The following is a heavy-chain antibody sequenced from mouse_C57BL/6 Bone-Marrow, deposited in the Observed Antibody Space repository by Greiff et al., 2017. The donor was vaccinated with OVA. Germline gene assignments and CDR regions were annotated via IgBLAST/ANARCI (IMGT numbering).Heavy chain of an antibody. D-gene: IGHD1-1*01. CDR1: GFSLTSYG. CDR3: ASPGGSRGYAMDY. Sequence: VKVVESGPGLVAPSQSLSITCTVSGFSLTSYGVHWVRQPPGKGLEWLVVIWSDGSTTYNSALKSRLSISKDNSKSQVFLKMNSLQTDDTAMYYCASPGGSRGYAMDYWGQGTSVTVSS. CDR2: IWSDGST. V-gene: IGHV2-6*03. J-gene: IGHJ4*01.